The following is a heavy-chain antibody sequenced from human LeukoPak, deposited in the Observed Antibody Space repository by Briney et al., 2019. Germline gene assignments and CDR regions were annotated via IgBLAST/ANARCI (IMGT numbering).Heavy chain of an antibody. V-gene: IGHV3-23*01. CDR2: ISGSGGST. D-gene: IGHD3-10*01. J-gene: IGHJ5*02. Sequence: TGGSLRLSCAASGFTFSSYGMSWVRQAPGNGLEWVSAISGSGGSTYYADSVKGRFTISRDNSKNTLYLQMNSLRAEDTAVYYCAKAPITMVRGVIRWFDPWGQGTLVTVSS. CDR1: GFTFSSYG. CDR3: AKAPITMVRGVIRWFDP.